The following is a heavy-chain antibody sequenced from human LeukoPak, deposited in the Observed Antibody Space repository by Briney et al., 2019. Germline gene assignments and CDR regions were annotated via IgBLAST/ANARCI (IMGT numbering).Heavy chain of an antibody. V-gene: IGHV3-30*03. CDR3: ARNLDYGDYASPFDY. D-gene: IGHD4-17*01. J-gene: IGHJ4*02. Sequence: GGSLRLSCAASGFTFSSYGMHWVRQAPGKGLEWVAVISYDGSNKYYADSVKGRFTISRDNSKNTLYLQMNSLRAEDTAVYYCARNLDYGDYASPFDYWGQGTLVTVSS. CDR2: ISYDGSNK. CDR1: GFTFSSYG.